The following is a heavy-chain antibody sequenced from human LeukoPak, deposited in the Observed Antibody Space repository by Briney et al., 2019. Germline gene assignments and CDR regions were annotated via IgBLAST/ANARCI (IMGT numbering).Heavy chain of an antibody. D-gene: IGHD6-13*01. CDR3: ARRGRAAAGTWYFDL. CDR1: GGSISSRSYY. CDR2: LFDSGNT. Sequence: SETLSLTCIVSGGSISSRSYYWDWIRQPPGKGLEWIGNLFDSGNTHYNPSLRSRLTMSVDTSKNQFSLKLSSVTAADTAVYYCARRGRAAAGTWYFDLWGRGTLATVSS. J-gene: IGHJ2*01. V-gene: IGHV4-39*01.